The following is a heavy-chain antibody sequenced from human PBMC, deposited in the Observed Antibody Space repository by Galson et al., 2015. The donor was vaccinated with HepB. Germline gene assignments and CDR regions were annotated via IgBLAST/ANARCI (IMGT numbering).Heavy chain of an antibody. J-gene: IGHJ4*02. V-gene: IGHV3-30*19. CDR2: ISYDESTR. D-gene: IGHD1-14*01. CDR1: GFIFSTYG. CDR3: APDCNHVVDDY. Sequence: SLRLSCAASGFIFSTYGMHWVRQAPGKGLEWVAVISYDESTRLYADSVKGRFTISRDDSKNTLYLQMNSLRPEDTAVYYCAPDCNHVVDDYWGQRTLVTVSS.